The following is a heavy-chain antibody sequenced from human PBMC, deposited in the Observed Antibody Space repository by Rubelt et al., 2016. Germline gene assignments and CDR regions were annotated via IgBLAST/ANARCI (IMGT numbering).Heavy chain of an antibody. J-gene: IGHJ6*03. Sequence: QLQLQESGPGLVKPSETLSLTCTVSGGSISSSSYYWGWIRQPPGKGLEWIGEINHSGSTNYNPSRKVRVTISVDTSKNQFSLKLSSVTAADTAVYYCARGDLGYYYYYYMDVWGKGTTVTVSS. CDR1: GGSISSSSYY. CDR3: ARGDLGYYYYYYMDV. D-gene: IGHD3-16*01. V-gene: IGHV4-39*07. CDR2: INHSGST.